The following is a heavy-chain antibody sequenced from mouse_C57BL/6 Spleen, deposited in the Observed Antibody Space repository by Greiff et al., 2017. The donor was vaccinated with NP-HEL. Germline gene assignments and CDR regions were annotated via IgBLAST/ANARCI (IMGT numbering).Heavy chain of an antibody. D-gene: IGHD2-3*01. V-gene: IGHV1-7*01. CDR2: INPSSGYT. J-gene: IGHJ3*01. Sequence: QVHVKQSGAELAKPGASVKLSCKASGYTFTSYWMHWVKQRPGQGLEWIGYINPSSGYTKYNQKFKDKATLTADKSSSTAYMQLSSLTYEDSAVYYCARSLGDDGYSPWFAYWGQGTLVTVSA. CDR3: ARSLGDDGYSPWFAY. CDR1: GYTFTSYW.